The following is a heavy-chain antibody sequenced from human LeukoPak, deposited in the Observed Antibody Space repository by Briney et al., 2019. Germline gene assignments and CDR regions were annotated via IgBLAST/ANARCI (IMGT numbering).Heavy chain of an antibody. CDR3: ARGRYGYCSGGSCYHPIGY. D-gene: IGHD2-15*01. V-gene: IGHV4-34*01. CDR1: GGSFSGYY. Sequence: SETLSLTCAVYGGSFSGYYWSWIRQPPGKGLEWIGEINHSGSTNHNPSLKSRVTISVDTSKNQFSLKLSSVTAADTAVYYCARGRYGYCSGGSCYHPIGYWGQGTLVTVSS. CDR2: INHSGST. J-gene: IGHJ4*02.